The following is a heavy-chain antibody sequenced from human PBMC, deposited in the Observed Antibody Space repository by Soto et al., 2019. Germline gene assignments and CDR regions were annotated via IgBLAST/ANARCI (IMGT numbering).Heavy chain of an antibody. D-gene: IGHD4-17*01. Sequence: QVQLQQWGAGLLKPSETLSLTCAVYGGSCSGYYWSWIRQPPVKGLEWIGEINHSGSTNYNPSLKSRVSISVDTSKNQFSLKLSSVTAADTAVYYCASRGFHGDYGAYRFEYWGQGTLVTVSS. CDR1: GGSCSGYY. CDR3: ASRGFHGDYGAYRFEY. J-gene: IGHJ4*02. CDR2: INHSGST. V-gene: IGHV4-34*01.